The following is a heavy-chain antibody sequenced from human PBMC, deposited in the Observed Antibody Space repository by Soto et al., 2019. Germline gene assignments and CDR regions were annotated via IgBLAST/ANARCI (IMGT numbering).Heavy chain of an antibody. CDR3: ARQLPPYDILTDNAFDI. D-gene: IGHD3-9*01. CDR1: GGSISSSSYY. CDR2: IYYSGST. V-gene: IGHV4-39*01. J-gene: IGHJ3*02. Sequence: QLQLQESGPGLVKPSETLSLTCTVSGGSISSSSYYWGWIRQPPGKGLEWIGSIYYSGSTYYNPSFKSRVPISVDTSKNQFSLKLSSVTAADTAVYYCARQLPPYDILTDNAFDIWGQGTMVTVSS.